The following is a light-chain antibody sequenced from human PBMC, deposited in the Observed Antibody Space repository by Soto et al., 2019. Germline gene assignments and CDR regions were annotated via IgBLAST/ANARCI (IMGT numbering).Light chain of an antibody. CDR2: KAS. V-gene: IGKV1-5*03. CDR3: QHYNSYSEA. J-gene: IGKJ1*01. CDR1: QTSSSW. Sequence: DIPMTQSPSTLSGSVGGRVTLTCRASQTSSSWWAWDQQKPGKAPKLLSYKASTLKSGVPSRFSGSGSGTEFTLTISSLQPDDFATDYCQHYNSYSEAFGQGTKVDI.